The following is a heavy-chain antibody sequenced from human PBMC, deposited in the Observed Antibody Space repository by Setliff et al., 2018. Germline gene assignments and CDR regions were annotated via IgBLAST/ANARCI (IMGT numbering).Heavy chain of an antibody. CDR2: INHSGTT. V-gene: IGHV4-34*01. D-gene: IGHD6-6*01. CDR3: ARGRNVAARLLDT. Sequence: SETLSLTCTAYGGTFSDYYRTWIRQPPGKGLEWIGEINHSGTTNYNPSLKSRVTISVDTSKNQFSLTMSSVTAADAAVYYCARGRNVAARLLDTWGRGSRVTVSS. J-gene: IGHJ5*02. CDR1: GGTFSDYY.